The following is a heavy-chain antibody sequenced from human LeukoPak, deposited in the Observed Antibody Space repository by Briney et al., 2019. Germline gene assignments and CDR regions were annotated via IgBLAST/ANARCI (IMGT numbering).Heavy chain of an antibody. CDR1: GFTFSSYA. Sequence: GGSLRLSCAASGFTFSSYAMHWVRQAPGKGPEWVAVISYDGSNKYYADSVKGRFTISRDNSKNTLYLQMNSLRGEDTAVYYCARERTRWELLGGGAFDIWGQGTMVTVSS. D-gene: IGHD1-26*01. V-gene: IGHV3-30-3*01. J-gene: IGHJ3*02. CDR3: ARERTRWELLGGGAFDI. CDR2: ISYDGSNK.